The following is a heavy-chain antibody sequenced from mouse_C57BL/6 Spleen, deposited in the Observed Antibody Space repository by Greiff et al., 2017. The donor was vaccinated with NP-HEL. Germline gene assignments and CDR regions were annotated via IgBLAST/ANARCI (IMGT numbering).Heavy chain of an antibody. CDR3: ARLVDDYYGSSY. CDR1: GFTFSSYG. CDR2: ISSGGSYT. D-gene: IGHD1-1*01. Sequence: EVMLVESGGDLVKPGGSLKLSCAASGFTFSSYGMSWVRQTPDKRLEWVATISSGGSYTYYPDSVKGRFTISMDNAKNTLYLQMSSLKSEDTAMYYCARLVDDYYGSSYWGQGTTLTVSS. V-gene: IGHV5-6*01. J-gene: IGHJ2*01.